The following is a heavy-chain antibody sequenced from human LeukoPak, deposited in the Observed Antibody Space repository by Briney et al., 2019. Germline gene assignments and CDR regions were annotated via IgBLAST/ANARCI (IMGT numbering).Heavy chain of an antibody. V-gene: IGHV3-30*18. CDR1: GFTFSTYG. Sequence: GGSLRLSCAASGFTFSTYGMHWVSQAPGKGLEWVAVISYDGSNKYYADSVKGRFTISRDNSKNTLYLQMNSLRAEDTAVYYCAKGNSGYYTFFDYWGQGTLVTVSS. CDR3: AKGNSGYYTFFDY. CDR2: ISYDGSNK. D-gene: IGHD3-22*01. J-gene: IGHJ4*02.